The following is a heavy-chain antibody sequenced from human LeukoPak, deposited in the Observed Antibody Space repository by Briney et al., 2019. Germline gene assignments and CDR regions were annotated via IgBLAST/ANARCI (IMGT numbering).Heavy chain of an antibody. V-gene: IGHV3-23*01. CDR2: TSGSGGNT. D-gene: IGHD1-26*01. CDR3: AKAGGGSYFPY. Sequence: GGSLRLSCAAPGFSFSNYAMSWVRQAPGQGLEWVSATSGSGGNTYYADSVKGRFTISRDNSKNTLYLQMNSLRAADTAVYYCAKAGGGSYFPYWGQGTLVTVSS. J-gene: IGHJ4*02. CDR1: GFSFSNYA.